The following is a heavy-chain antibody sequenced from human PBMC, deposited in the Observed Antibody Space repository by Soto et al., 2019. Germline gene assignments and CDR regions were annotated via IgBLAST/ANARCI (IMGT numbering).Heavy chain of an antibody. Sequence: QVQLQESGPGLVKPSETLSLTCTVSGGSISSYYWCWIRQPPGKGLEWIGYIYYSGGTNYTPSLKSRVTISVDSSKNHFSLKLSSVTAADTAVYYCARRYGGNLDYWGQGTLVTVSS. V-gene: IGHV4-59*08. J-gene: IGHJ4*02. D-gene: IGHD1-26*01. CDR1: GGSISSYY. CDR3: ARRYGGNLDY. CDR2: IYYSGGT.